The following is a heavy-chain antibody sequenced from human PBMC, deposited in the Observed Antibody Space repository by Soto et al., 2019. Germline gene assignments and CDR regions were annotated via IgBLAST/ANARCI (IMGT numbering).Heavy chain of an antibody. CDR1: GFSLSTSGVG. CDR2: VFWDDDK. V-gene: IGHV2-5*02. J-gene: IGHJ4*02. Sequence: SGPTLVNPTQTLTLTCTFSGFSLSTSGVGVGWIRQSPGRALEWLALVFWDDDKRHSPSLKSRLTITKDTSKNQVALTVAYMDPVDTATYYCVQSRRLGHHSGDNFYFWDSWGQGTLVTVSS. D-gene: IGHD2-15*01. CDR3: VQSRRLGHHSGDNFYFWDS.